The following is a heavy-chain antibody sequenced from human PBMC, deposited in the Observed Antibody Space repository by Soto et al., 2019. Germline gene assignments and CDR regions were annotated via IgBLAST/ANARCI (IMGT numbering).Heavy chain of an antibody. CDR3: ASDEAAAGMNEYFQH. D-gene: IGHD6-13*01. V-gene: IGHV3-23*01. CDR1: GFTFSSYA. J-gene: IGHJ1*01. Sequence: GGSLRLSCAASGFTFSSYAMSWVRQAPGKGLEWVSAISGSGGSTYYADSVKGRFTISRDNSKNTLYLQMNSLRAEDTAVYYWASDEAAAGMNEYFQHWGQGTLVTVSS. CDR2: ISGSGGST.